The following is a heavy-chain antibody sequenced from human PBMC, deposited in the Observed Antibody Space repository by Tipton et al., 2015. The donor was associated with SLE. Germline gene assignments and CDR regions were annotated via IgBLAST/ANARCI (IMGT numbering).Heavy chain of an antibody. CDR2: INHSGST. J-gene: IGHJ4*02. CDR1: GGSFSDYS. D-gene: IGHD2-8*01. CDR3: ARDCTTGVCYTTSFDY. Sequence: LRLSCAVYGGSFSDYSWSWIRQPPGKGLEWIGEINHSGSTNYNPSLKSRVTISIDRSKNQFSLRLSSVTAADTAVYYCARDCTTGVCYTTSFDYWGQGTLVTVSP. V-gene: IGHV4-34*01.